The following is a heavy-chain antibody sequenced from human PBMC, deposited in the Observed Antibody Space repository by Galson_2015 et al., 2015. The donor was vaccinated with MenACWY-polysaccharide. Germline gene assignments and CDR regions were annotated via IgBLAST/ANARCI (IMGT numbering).Heavy chain of an antibody. CDR1: GGSISSSSYY. D-gene: IGHD5-12*01. J-gene: IGHJ4*02. Sequence: SETLSLTCTVSGGSISSSSYYWGWIRQPPGKGLEWIGTIYYGGSTYYNPSLKSRVTISVDTSKNQFSLKLTSVTAADTAVYYCARQGGSGRSHDYWGQGTLVTVSP. CDR2: IYYGGST. CDR3: ARQGGSGRSHDY. V-gene: IGHV4-39*01.